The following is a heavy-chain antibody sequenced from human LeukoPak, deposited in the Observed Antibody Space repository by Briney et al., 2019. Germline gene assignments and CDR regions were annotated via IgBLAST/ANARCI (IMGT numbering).Heavy chain of an antibody. D-gene: IGHD4-11*01. J-gene: IGHJ3*02. Sequence: SVKVSCKASGGTFSNYAITWVRQAPGEGLEWVGLIIPIFDTTNYAQKFQDRVTITADESTSTAYMELTSLRSDDTAVYYCARGPIDYNDVPDAFDIWGQGTMVTVS. CDR1: GGTFSNYA. V-gene: IGHV1-69*13. CDR2: IIPIFDTT. CDR3: ARGPIDYNDVPDAFDI.